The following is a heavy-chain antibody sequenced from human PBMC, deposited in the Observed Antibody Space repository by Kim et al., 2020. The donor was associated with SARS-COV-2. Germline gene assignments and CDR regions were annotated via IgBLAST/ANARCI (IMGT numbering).Heavy chain of an antibody. V-gene: IGHV3-30*04. Sequence: GGSLRLFCAASGFTFSSYAMHWVRQAPGKGLEWVAVISYDGSNKYYADSVKGRFTISRDNSKNTLYLQMNSLRAEDTAVYYCARDLAWDIVVVPAAIPAYGMGVWGQGTTVTVAS. CDR1: GFTFSSYA. J-gene: IGHJ6*02. CDR2: ISYDGSNK. CDR3: ARDLAWDIVVVPAAIPAYGMGV. D-gene: IGHD2-2*02.